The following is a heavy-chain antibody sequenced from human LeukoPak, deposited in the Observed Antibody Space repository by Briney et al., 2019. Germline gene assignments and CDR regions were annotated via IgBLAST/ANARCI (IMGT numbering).Heavy chain of an antibody. CDR1: GYTFTSYG. V-gene: IGHV1-18*01. D-gene: IGHD3-10*01. CDR3: ARDLPYYGSGSYYSPYYYFDY. J-gene: IGHJ4*02. CDR2: ISAYNGNT. Sequence: VASVKVSYKASGYTFTSYGISWVRQAPGQGLEWMGWISAYNGNTNYAQKLQGRVTMTTDTSTSTAYMELRSLRSDDTAVYYCARDLPYYGSGSYYSPYYYFDYWGQGTLVTVSS.